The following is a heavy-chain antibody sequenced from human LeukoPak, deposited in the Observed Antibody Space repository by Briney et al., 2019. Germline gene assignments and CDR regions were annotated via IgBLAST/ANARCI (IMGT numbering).Heavy chain of an antibody. D-gene: IGHD3-16*01. Sequence: ASVKVFCKASGGTFSSYAISWVRQAPGQGLEWMGRIIPIFGTANYAQKFQGRVTITTDESTSTAYMELSSLRSEDTAVYYCARGGMITSGVDYWGQGTLVTVSS. CDR3: ARGGMITSGVDY. J-gene: IGHJ4*02. CDR1: GGTFSSYA. CDR2: IIPIFGTA. V-gene: IGHV1-69*05.